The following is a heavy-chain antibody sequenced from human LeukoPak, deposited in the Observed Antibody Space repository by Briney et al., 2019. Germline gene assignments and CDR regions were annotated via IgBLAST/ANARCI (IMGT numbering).Heavy chain of an antibody. V-gene: IGHV4-59*01. CDR1: GDSISSYY. D-gene: IGHD2-15*01. Sequence: SETLSLTCTVSGDSISSYYRSWIRQPPGKGLEWIGYIYYSGSTNYNPSLKNRVTISVDTSKNQLSLRLNSVTAADTAVYYCARAVVSWFDPWGQGTLVTVSS. CDR2: IYYSGST. CDR3: ARAVVSWFDP. J-gene: IGHJ5*02.